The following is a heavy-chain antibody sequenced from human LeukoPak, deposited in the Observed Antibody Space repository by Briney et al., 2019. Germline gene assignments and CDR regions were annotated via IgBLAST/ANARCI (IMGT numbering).Heavy chain of an antibody. CDR3: AKAHRRYCSSTSCYWDY. V-gene: IGHV3-23*01. J-gene: IGHJ4*02. D-gene: IGHD2-2*01. Sequence: PGGSLRLSCAASGFTFSSYALSWVRQAPGKGLEWVSAISGSGGSTYYADSVKGRFTISRDNSKNTLYLQMNSLRAEDTAVHYCAKAHRRYCSSTSCYWDYWGQGTLVTVSS. CDR1: GFTFSSYA. CDR2: ISGSGGST.